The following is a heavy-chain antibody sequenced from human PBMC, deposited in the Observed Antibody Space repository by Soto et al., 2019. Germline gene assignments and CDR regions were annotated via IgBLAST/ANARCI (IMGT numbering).Heavy chain of an antibody. D-gene: IGHD6-13*01. CDR3: ARAGGYSRTTPNPRAYDMDV. CDR2: INPSGGST. Sequence: ASVKVSCKASGYTFTSYYMHWVRQAPGQGLEWMGIINPSGGSTSYAQKFQGRVTMTRDESTSTAYMELSSLRSEDTAVYYCARAGGYSRTTPNPRAYDMDVWGQGTTVTVSS. J-gene: IGHJ6*02. CDR1: GYTFTSYY. V-gene: IGHV1-46*01.